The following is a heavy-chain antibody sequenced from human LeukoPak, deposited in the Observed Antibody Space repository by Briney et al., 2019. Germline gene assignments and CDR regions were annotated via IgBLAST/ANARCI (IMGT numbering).Heavy chain of an antibody. CDR2: MNPNSGNT. Sequence: ASVKVSCKASGGTFSSYAISWVRQAPGQGLEWMGWMNPNSGNTGYAQKFQGRVTMTRNTSISTAYMELSSLRSEDTAVYYCARGSCTSCYGGSRGWFDPWGQGTLVTVSS. D-gene: IGHD2-2*01. CDR3: ARGSCTSCYGGSRGWFDP. CDR1: GGTFSSYA. V-gene: IGHV1-8*02. J-gene: IGHJ5*02.